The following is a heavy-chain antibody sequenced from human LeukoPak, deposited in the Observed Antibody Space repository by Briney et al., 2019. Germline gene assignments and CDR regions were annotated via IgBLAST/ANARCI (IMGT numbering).Heavy chain of an antibody. CDR2: INPNSGGT. D-gene: IGHD3-3*01. Sequence: ASVKVSCKASGYTFVSYLMHWVRQAPGQGLEWMGWINPNSGGTNYAQKLQGRVTMTTDTSTSTAYMELRSLRSDDTAVYYCAREIFGEKVDYWGQGTLVTVSS. V-gene: IGHV1-18*01. CDR1: GYTFVSYL. CDR3: AREIFGEKVDY. J-gene: IGHJ4*02.